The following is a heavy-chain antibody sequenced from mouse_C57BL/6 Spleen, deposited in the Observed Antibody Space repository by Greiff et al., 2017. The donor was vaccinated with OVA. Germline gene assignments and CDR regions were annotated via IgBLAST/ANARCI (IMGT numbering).Heavy chain of an antibody. J-gene: IGHJ4*01. Sequence: VQLKQSGPELVKPGASVKMSCKASGYTFTDYNMHWVKQSHGKSLEWIGYINPNNGGTSYNQKFKGKATLTVNKSSSTAYMELRSLTSEDSAVYYCARPPDGYDFPYYAMDYWGQGTSVTVSS. CDR1: GYTFTDYN. CDR2: INPNNGGT. V-gene: IGHV1-22*01. D-gene: IGHD2-2*01. CDR3: ARPPDGYDFPYYAMDY.